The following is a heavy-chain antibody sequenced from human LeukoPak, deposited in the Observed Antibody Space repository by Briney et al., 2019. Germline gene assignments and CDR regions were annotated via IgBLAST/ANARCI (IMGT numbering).Heavy chain of an antibody. J-gene: IGHJ5*02. CDR3: ARDLMAVAARNPLNWFDP. CDR1: GYTFTGCY. V-gene: IGHV1-2*02. CDR2: INPNSGGT. Sequence: GASVKVSCKASGYTFTGCYMHWVRQAPGQGLEWMGWINPNSGGTNYAQKFQGRVTMTRDTSISTAYMELSRLRSDDTAVYYCARDLMAVAARNPLNWFDPWGQGTLVTVSS. D-gene: IGHD6-6*01.